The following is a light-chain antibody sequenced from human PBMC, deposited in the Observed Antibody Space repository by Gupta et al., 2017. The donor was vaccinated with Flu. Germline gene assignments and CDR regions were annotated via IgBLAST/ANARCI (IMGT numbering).Light chain of an antibody. V-gene: IGLV1-47*01. Sequence: SELSQPPSMSGTPWPRVAISCSRDSSNIGRNYVYWYQQLPGTAPKLLITTNDQRPSGVPERLSGSKSGTSASLAISGLRFDDEATYYCASWDDSLSGSVFGGGTKLTVL. CDR1: SSNIGRNY. CDR2: TND. CDR3: ASWDDSLSGSV. J-gene: IGLJ3*02.